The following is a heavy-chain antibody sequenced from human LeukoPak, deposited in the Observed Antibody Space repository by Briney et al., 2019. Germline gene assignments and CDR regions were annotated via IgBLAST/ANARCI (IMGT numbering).Heavy chain of an antibody. J-gene: IGHJ3*02. D-gene: IGHD1-26*01. V-gene: IGHV3-30-3*01. CDR1: GFTFSSYA. CDR3: AREFKVGTTTLSFDI. CDR2: ISYDGSNK. Sequence: GRSLRLSCAASGFTFSSYAMHWVRQAPGKGLEWVAVISYDGSNKYYADSAKGRFTVSRDNSKNTLYLQMNSLRAEDTAVYYCAREFKVGTTTLSFDIWGQGTMVTVSS.